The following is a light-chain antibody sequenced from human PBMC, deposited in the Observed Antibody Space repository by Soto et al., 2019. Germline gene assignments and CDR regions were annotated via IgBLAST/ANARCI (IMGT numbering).Light chain of an antibody. J-gene: IGKJ5*01. Sequence: EKVLDQAPATLSVSRGARDTLSCRASQSVGSDLVWYRQKPGQSPTLLIYGASTRATGIPARFSCSGSGTEYTLDIRRLQYEYFAVYYCQQYDNWPPITFGQGTRLEIK. CDR1: QSVGSD. CDR2: GAS. CDR3: QQYDNWPPIT. V-gene: IGKV3-15*01.